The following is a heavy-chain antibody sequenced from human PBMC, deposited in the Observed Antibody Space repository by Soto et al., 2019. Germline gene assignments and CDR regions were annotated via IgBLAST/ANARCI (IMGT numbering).Heavy chain of an antibody. J-gene: IGHJ4*02. CDR1: GYTFTSYG. V-gene: IGHV1-18*01. CDR2: ISAYNGNK. Sequence: ASVKVSCKASGYTFTSYGISWVRQAPGQGLEWMGWISAYNGNKNYAQKLQGRVTMTNDTSTSTAYMELRSLRSDDTAVYYCARGWDFIAVARYPTLWFDYWGQGTLVTVSS. CDR3: ARGWDFIAVARYPTLWFDY. D-gene: IGHD6-19*01.